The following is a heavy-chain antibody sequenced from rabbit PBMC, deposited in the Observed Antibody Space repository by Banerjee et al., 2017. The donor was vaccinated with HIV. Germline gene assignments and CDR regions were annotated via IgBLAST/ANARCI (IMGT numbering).Heavy chain of an antibody. CDR2: IDPVFGST. V-gene: IGHV1S7*01. D-gene: IGHD1-1*01. CDR3: VRFASSSGYLAYYFNL. Sequence: QLKETGGGLVQPGGSLTLSCKASGFDFSSYWMSWVRQAPGKGLEWIGYIDPVFGSTYYASWVNGRFTISSHNAQNTLYLQLDSLTAADTATYFCVRFASSSGYLAYYFNLWGQGTLVTVS. CDR1: GFDFSSYW. J-gene: IGHJ4*01.